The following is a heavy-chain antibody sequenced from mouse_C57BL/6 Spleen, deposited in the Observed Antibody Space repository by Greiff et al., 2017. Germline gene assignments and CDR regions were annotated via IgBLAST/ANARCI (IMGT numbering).Heavy chain of an antibody. V-gene: IGHV5-6*01. Sequence: EVKLMESGGDLVKPGGSLKLSCAASGFTFSSYGMSWVRQTPDKRLEWVATISRGGSYTYYPDSVKGRYTISRDKAKNTQYLQMSSLKSEDTAMSYCARHYGSSSYYFDYWGQGTTLTVSS. CDR3: ARHYGSSSYYFDY. J-gene: IGHJ2*01. D-gene: IGHD1-1*01. CDR1: GFTFSSYG. CDR2: ISRGGSYT.